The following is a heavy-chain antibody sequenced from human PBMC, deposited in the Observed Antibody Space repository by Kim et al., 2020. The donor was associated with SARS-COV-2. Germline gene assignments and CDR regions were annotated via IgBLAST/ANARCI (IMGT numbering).Heavy chain of an antibody. CDR2: ISGSGGST. CDR1: GFTFSSYA. V-gene: IGHV3-23*01. Sequence: GGSLRLSCAASGFTFSSYALSWVRQAPGKGLEWVSAISGSGGSTYYADSVKGRFTISRDNSKNTLYLQMNSLRAEDTAVYYCAKDLAGTLWFGELLYIFNAPYYYGMDVWGQGTTVTVSS. CDR3: AKDLAGTLWFGELLYIFNAPYYYGMDV. D-gene: IGHD3-10*01. J-gene: IGHJ6*02.